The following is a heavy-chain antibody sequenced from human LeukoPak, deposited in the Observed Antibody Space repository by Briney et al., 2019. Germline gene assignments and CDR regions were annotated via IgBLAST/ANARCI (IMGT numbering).Heavy chain of an antibody. J-gene: IGHJ6*02. CDR3: AREGSTVLDYYYYGMDV. V-gene: IGHV3-11*05. CDR2: ISSSSSYT. D-gene: IGHD3-10*01. Sequence: GGSLRLSCAASGFXFSDYYMSWIRQAPGKGLEWVSYISSSSSYTNYADSVKGRFTISRDNAKNSLYLQMNSLRAEDTAVYYCAREGSTVLDYYYYGMDVWGQGTTVTVSS. CDR1: GFXFSDYY.